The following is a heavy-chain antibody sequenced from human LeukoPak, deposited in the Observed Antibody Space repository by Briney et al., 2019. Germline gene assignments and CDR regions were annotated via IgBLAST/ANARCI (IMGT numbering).Heavy chain of an antibody. D-gene: IGHD3-22*01. Sequence: GGSLRLSCAASGFTFSSYWMHWVRQAPGKGLVWVSRINSDGSSTSYADSVKGRFTISRDNDKNTLYLQMNSLRAEDTAVYYCTRRYYYDSSGYAYYFDYWGQGTLVTVSS. V-gene: IGHV3-74*01. CDR3: TRRYYYDSSGYAYYFDY. CDR2: INSDGSST. CDR1: GFTFSSYW. J-gene: IGHJ4*02.